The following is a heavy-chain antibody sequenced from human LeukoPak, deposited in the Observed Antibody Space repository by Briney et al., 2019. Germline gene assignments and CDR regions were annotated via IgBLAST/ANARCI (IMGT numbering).Heavy chain of an antibody. V-gene: IGHV4-59*01. CDR1: GGSISYYY. CDR2: VYYSGTT. Sequence: PSETLSLTCTVSGGSISYYYWSWIRQSSGKGLEWIGYVYYSGTTNYNPSLKSRVTISVDTSKNQFSLQLRSVTAADTAVYYCAREDPQTRVPEGMDVWGQGTTVTVSS. CDR3: AREDPQTRVPEGMDV. D-gene: IGHD4/OR15-4a*01. J-gene: IGHJ6*02.